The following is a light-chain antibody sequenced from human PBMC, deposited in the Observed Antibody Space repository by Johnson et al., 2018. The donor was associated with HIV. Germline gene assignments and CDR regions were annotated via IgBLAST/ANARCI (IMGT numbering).Light chain of an antibody. CDR1: SSNIGNNY. V-gene: IGLV1-51*01. CDR3: GTWDSSLSAYV. CDR2: DSY. Sequence: HSVLTQPPSVSAAPGQKVTISCSGSSSNIGNNYVSWYQQLPGTAPKLLIYDSYSRPSGIPDRFSGSKSGTSATLGITRLQPGDEADYYCGTWDSSLSAYVFGTGTKVTVL. J-gene: IGLJ1*01.